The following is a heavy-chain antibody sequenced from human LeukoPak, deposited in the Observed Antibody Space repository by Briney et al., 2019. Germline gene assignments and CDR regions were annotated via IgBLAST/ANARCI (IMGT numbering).Heavy chain of an antibody. D-gene: IGHD3-16*01. Sequence: GGSLRLSCAASGFTFSSYSMNWVSQAPGKGLEWVSSISSSSSYIYYADSVKGRFTISRDNAKNSLYLQMNSLRAEDTAVYYCARERGSTVMGYWGQGTLVTVSS. J-gene: IGHJ4*02. CDR1: GFTFSSYS. CDR2: ISSSSSYI. CDR3: ARERGSTVMGY. V-gene: IGHV3-21*01.